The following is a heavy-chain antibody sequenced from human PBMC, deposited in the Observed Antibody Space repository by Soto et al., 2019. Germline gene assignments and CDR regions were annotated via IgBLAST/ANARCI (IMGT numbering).Heavy chain of an antibody. J-gene: IGHJ6*02. CDR2: ISGSGGST. Sequence: GGSLRLSCAASGFTFSSYAMSWVRQAPGKGLEWVSAISGSGGSTYYADSVKGRFTISRDNSKNTLYLQMNSLRAEDTAVYYCAKDSLPYSSSGYGMDVWGQGTTVTVSS. CDR1: GFTFSSYA. V-gene: IGHV3-23*01. CDR3: AKDSLPYSSSGYGMDV. D-gene: IGHD6-13*01.